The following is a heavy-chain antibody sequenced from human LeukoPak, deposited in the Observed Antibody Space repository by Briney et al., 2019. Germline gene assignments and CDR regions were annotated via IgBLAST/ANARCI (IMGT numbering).Heavy chain of an antibody. CDR3: ARGDIVAATYYYYGMDV. CDR1: GGTFSSYA. Sequence: GASVKVSCKASGGTFSSYAISWVRQAPGQGHEWMGRIIPILGIANYAQKFQGRVTITADKSTSTAYMELSSLRSEDTAVYYCARGDIVAATYYYYGMDVWGQGTTVTVSS. J-gene: IGHJ6*02. D-gene: IGHD5-12*01. CDR2: IIPILGIA. V-gene: IGHV1-69*04.